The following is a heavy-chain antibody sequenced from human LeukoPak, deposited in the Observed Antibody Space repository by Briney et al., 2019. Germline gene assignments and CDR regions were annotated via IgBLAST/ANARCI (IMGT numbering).Heavy chain of an antibody. J-gene: IGHJ4*02. CDR2: INPNSGGT. Sequence: ASVEVSCKASGYTFTGYYMHWVRQAPGQGLEWMGWINPNSGGTNYAQKFQGRVTMTRDTSISTAYMELSRLRSDDTAVYYCARDNDFWSGLYYFDYWGQGTLVTVSS. D-gene: IGHD3-3*01. CDR3: ARDNDFWSGLYYFDY. V-gene: IGHV1-2*02. CDR1: GYTFTGYY.